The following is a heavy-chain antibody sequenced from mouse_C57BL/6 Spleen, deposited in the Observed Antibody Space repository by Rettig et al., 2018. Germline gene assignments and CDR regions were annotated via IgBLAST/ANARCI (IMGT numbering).Heavy chain of an antibody. CDR1: GYTFTDYY. CDR3: AKGGIIYYDYDGGYYFDY. CDR2: INPNNGGT. J-gene: IGHJ2*01. Sequence: EVPLQQSGPELVKPGASVKISCKASGYTFTDYYLNWVKESHGKSLEWIGDINPNNGGTTYNQKFKGKATLTVDRSSSKAYMELRNLTSEDSAVYYCAKGGIIYYDYDGGYYFDYWGQGTTLTVS. D-gene: IGHD2-4*01. V-gene: IGHV1-26*01.